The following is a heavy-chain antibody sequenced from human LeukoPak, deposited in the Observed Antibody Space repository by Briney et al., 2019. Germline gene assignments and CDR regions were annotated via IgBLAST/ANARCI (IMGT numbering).Heavy chain of an antibody. CDR1: GGSISSYY. D-gene: IGHD2-15*01. CDR3: ARRSAAGHYYYGMDV. Sequence: SETLSLTCTVSGGSISSYYWSWIRQPPGKGLEWIGYIYYSGSTNYNPSLKSRVTTSVDTSKNQFSLKLSSVTAADTAVYYCARRSAAGHYYYGMDVWGQGTTVTVSS. V-gene: IGHV4-59*08. CDR2: IYYSGST. J-gene: IGHJ6*02.